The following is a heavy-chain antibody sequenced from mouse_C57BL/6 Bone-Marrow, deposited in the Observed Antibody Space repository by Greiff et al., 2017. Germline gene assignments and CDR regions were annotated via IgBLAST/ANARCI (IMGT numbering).Heavy chain of an antibody. CDR2: IDPSDSYT. D-gene: IGHD1-1*01. Sequence: VKLQQPGAELVMPGASVKLSCKASGYTFTSYWMHWVKQRPGQGLEWIGEIDPSDSYTNYNQKFKGKSTLTVDKSSSTAYMQLSSLTSEDSAVYYCARWITTVVEHYFDYWGQGTTLTVSS. V-gene: IGHV1-69*01. J-gene: IGHJ2*01. CDR3: ARWITTVVEHYFDY. CDR1: GYTFTSYW.